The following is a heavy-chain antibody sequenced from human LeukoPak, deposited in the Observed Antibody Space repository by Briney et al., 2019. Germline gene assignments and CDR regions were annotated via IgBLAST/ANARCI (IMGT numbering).Heavy chain of an antibody. V-gene: IGHV4-4*07. Sequence: PSETLSLTCTVSVDSISSYYWSWIRQPAGKGLEWIGRINTSGRIYTSGSTNYNPSLKSRVTMSVDTSKNQFSLKLSSVTAADTAVYYCARASYYYGSSLDYWGQGTLVTVSS. CDR3: ARASYYYGSSLDY. J-gene: IGHJ4*02. CDR2: INTSGRIYTSGST. CDR1: VDSISSYY. D-gene: IGHD3-10*01.